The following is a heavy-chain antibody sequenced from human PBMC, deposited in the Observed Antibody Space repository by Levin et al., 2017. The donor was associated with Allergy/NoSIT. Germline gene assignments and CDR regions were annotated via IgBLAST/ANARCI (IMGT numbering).Heavy chain of an antibody. CDR2: ISGSGGST. V-gene: IGHV3-23*01. CDR1: GFTFSSYA. Sequence: GESLKISCAASGFTFSSYAMSWVRQAPGKGLEWVSAISGSGGSTYYADSVKGRFTISRDNSKNTLYLQMNSLRAEDTAVYYCAKEGLAVEWNWGQGTLVTVSS. D-gene: IGHD6-19*01. J-gene: IGHJ4*02. CDR3: AKEGLAVEWN.